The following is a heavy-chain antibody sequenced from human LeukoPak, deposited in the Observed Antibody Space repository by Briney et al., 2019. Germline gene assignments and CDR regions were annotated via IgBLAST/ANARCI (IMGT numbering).Heavy chain of an antibody. J-gene: IGHJ3*02. D-gene: IGHD6-13*01. CDR3: ARSRGIAGTHDAFDI. CDR2: IYPGDSDT. V-gene: IGHV5-51*01. Sequence: GESLKISCKGSGYSFTSYWIGWVRQMPGKGLGWMGIIYPGDSDTRYSPSFQGQVTISADKSISTAYLQWSSLKASDTAMYYCARSRGIAGTHDAFDIWGQGTMVTVSS. CDR1: GYSFTSYW.